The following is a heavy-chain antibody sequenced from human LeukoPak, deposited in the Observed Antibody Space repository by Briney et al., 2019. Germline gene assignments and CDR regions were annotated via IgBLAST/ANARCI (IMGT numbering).Heavy chain of an antibody. CDR3: TTRGGDTLMRTEAFDY. J-gene: IGHJ4*02. V-gene: IGHV1-2*02. Sequence: GASVKVSCKASGYTFTSYDINWVRQATGQGLEWMGWMNPDSGGTNYAQKFKGRVTMTRDTSINTAYMDLRRLTSDDTAIYYCTTRGGDTLMRTEAFDYWGRETLVTVSS. D-gene: IGHD3-10*01. CDR1: GYTFTSYD. CDR2: MNPDSGGT.